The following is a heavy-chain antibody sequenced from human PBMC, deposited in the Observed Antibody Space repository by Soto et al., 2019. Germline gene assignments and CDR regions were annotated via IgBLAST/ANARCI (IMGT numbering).Heavy chain of an antibody. Sequence: PGGSLRLSCAASGFTFSNYWMHWVRQAPGKGLVWISRINDQGGSPTYADSVKGRFTISRDNVKNTLYLQMSSLRAEDTAVYYCAKDDYGSGSYLRAPMDGWGQGTTVTVSS. D-gene: IGHD3-10*01. CDR1: GFTFSNYW. J-gene: IGHJ6*02. V-gene: IGHV3-74*01. CDR2: INDQGGSP. CDR3: AKDDYGSGSYLRAPMDG.